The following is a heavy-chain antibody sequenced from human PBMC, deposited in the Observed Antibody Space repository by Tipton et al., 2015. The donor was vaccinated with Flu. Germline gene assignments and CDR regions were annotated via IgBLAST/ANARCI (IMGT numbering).Heavy chain of an antibody. Sequence: TLSLTCTVSGGSISSGSYYWSWIRQPAGKGLEWIGRIYTSGSTNYNPSLKSRVTIAGDTSRNHFSLQLTSVTAADTAVYFCARSPSYSGSGIYPYYFDDWGQGTLVTVAS. CDR2: IYTSGST. CDR3: ARSPSYSGSGIYPYYFDD. D-gene: IGHD3-10*01. CDR1: GGSISSGSYY. V-gene: IGHV4-61*02. J-gene: IGHJ4*02.